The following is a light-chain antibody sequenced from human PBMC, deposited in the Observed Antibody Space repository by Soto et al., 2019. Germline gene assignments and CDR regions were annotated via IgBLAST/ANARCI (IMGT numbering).Light chain of an antibody. J-gene: IGKJ1*01. Sequence: DILMTQSPATLSVSPGEEATLSCRASQSVGTNVAWFQQKPGQPLRLLMYGAATWASGIPVRFSGSGSGTDFTLTISSLQSEDFAIYYCQQYNTWTWTFGQGTKVDIK. CDR3: QQYNTWTWT. CDR2: GAA. CDR1: QSVGTN. V-gene: IGKV3-15*01.